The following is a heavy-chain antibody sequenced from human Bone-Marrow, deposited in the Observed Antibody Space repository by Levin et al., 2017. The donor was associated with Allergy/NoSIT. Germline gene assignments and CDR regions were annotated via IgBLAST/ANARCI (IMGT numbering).Heavy chain of an antibody. CDR3: ATVSDYYDSSGYQPVWTFAFDS. J-gene: IGHJ3*02. CDR1: GYTLTELS. D-gene: IGHD3-22*01. Sequence: ASVKVSCKVSGYTLTELSMHWVRQAPGKGLEWMGGFDPEDGETIYAQKFQGRVTMTEDTSTDTAYMELSSLRSEDTAVYYCATVSDYYDSSGYQPVWTFAFDSWGQGTMVTVSS. V-gene: IGHV1-24*01. CDR2: FDPEDGET.